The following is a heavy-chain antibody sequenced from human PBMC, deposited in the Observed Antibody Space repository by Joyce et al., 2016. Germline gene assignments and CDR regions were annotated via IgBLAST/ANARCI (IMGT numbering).Heavy chain of an antibody. V-gene: IGHV3-48*04. D-gene: IGHD1-1*01. CDR3: AVRAGTYSFDC. J-gene: IGHJ4*02. Sequence: EVQLVESGGGLVQPGGSLRLPCVASGLTFSDYSMNWVRQAPGKGLECVSYINSGSSSIYYADSVKGRFTISRDNAKNSLYLQMNSLGAEDTAVYYCAVRAGTYSFDCWGQGTLVTVSS. CDR2: INSGSSSI. CDR1: GLTFSDYS.